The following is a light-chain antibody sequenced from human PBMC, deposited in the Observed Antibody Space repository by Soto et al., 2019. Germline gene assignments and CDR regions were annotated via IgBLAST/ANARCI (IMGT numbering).Light chain of an antibody. J-gene: IGKJ4*01. CDR2: DAS. CDR1: QTVSTY. Sequence: EIVFTQSPATLSLSPGERATLSCRASQTVSTYIDWYQHKPGQGPRLLIYDASNRAAGIPTRFRGSGSGTDFTLTITSLEPEVYAVYYCQLRSSWPTFGGGTKVEIK. CDR3: QLRSSWPT. V-gene: IGKV3-11*01.